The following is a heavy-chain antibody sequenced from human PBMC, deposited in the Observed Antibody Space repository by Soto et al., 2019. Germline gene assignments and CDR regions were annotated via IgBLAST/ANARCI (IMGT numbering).Heavy chain of an antibody. J-gene: IGHJ6*02. V-gene: IGHV3-30*18. CDR2: VSYDGSNK. CDR3: AKGVTVAAPYYHYGMDV. CDR1: GFTFSSYG. D-gene: IGHD6-19*01. Sequence: GGSLRLSCAGSGFTFSSYGMHWVRQAPGKGLEWVAVVSYDGSNKYYGDSVRGRFTISRDNPKNTLYLQMNSLRAEDTAVYYCAKGVTVAAPYYHYGMDVWGQGTTVTVSS.